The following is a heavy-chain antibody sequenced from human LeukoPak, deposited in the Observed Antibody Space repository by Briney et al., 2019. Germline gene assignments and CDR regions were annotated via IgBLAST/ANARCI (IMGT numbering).Heavy chain of an antibody. J-gene: IGHJ5*02. CDR3: ARLFTIFGVVLAKFDP. V-gene: IGHV4-34*01. Sequence: SETLSLTCAVYGGSFSGYYWSWIRQPPGKGLEWIGEINHSGSTNYNPSLKSRVTISVDTYKNQFSLKLSSVTAADTAVYYCARLFTIFGVVLAKFDPWGQGTLVTVSS. D-gene: IGHD3-3*01. CDR2: INHSGST. CDR1: GGSFSGYY.